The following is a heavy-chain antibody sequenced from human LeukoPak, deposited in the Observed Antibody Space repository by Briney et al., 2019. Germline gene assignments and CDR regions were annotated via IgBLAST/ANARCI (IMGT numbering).Heavy chain of an antibody. J-gene: IGHJ4*02. CDR1: GGSFSGYY. V-gene: IGHV4-34*01. D-gene: IGHD4-23*01. CDR2: INHSGST. CDR3: ARHGGNPGFDY. Sequence: SETLSLTCAVYGGSFSGYYWSWIRQPPGKGLEWIGEINHSGSTNYNPSLKSRVTISVDTSKNQFSLKLSSVTAADTAVYYCARHGGNPGFDYWGQGTLVTVSS.